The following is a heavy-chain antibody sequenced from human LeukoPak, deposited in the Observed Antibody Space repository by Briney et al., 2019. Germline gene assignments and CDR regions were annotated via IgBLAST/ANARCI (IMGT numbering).Heavy chain of an antibody. CDR3: AKGPYSSGRPSSFHYHGMDV. V-gene: IGHV3-23*01. Sequence: GGSLRLSCTASGFTFSSYAMTWVRLAPGKGLEWVSAISGSGGSTYYADSVKGRFTISRDNSKNTLYLQMSSLRADDTAVYYCAKGPYSSGRPSSFHYHGMDVWGQGTTVTVSS. CDR1: GFTFSSYA. J-gene: IGHJ6*02. CDR2: ISGSGGST. D-gene: IGHD6-19*01.